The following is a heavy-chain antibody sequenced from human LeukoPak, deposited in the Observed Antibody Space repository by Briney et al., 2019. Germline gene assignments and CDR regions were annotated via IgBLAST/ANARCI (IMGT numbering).Heavy chain of an antibody. J-gene: IGHJ2*01. V-gene: IGHV1-18*01. CDR1: GYTFTNYG. Sequence: ASVKVSCKASGYTFTNYGISWVRQAPGQGLEWMGWISAYNGNTNYAQKLQGRVTMTTDTSTSTAYMELRSLRSDDTAVYYCARGYYYGSGTHRLGYFDLWGRGTLVTVSS. D-gene: IGHD3-10*01. CDR2: ISAYNGNT. CDR3: ARGYYYGSGTHRLGYFDL.